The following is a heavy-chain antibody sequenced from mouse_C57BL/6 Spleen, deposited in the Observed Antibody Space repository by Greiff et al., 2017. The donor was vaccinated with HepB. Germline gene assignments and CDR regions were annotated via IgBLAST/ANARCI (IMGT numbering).Heavy chain of an antibody. CDR3: ARHEDAGYGYDHYYAMDY. CDR1: GYTFTEYT. V-gene: IGHV1-62-2*01. Sequence: VQLQQSGAELVKPGASVKLSCKASGYTFTEYTIHWVKQRSGQGLEWIGWFYPGSGSIKYNEKVKDKATLTADKSSSTVYMERSSLTSDDSAVYFCARHEDAGYGYDHYYAMDYWGQGTSVTVSS. CDR2: FYPGSGSI. J-gene: IGHJ4*01. D-gene: IGHD2-2*01.